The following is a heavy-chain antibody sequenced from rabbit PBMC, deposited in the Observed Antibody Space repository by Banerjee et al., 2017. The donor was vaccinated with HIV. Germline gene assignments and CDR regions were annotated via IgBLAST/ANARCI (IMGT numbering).Heavy chain of an antibody. CDR3: ARRDGGYVAYGYAYYGMDL. CDR2: IYAGSSGST. D-gene: IGHD6-1*01. CDR1: GFSFSSSYY. J-gene: IGHJ6*01. Sequence: QEQLVESGGGLVKPGGSLTLTCKDSGFSFSSSYYMCWVRQAPGKGLEWIACIYAGSSGSTYYTSWAKGRFTISKTSSTTVTLQMTSLTAADTATYFCARRDGGYVAYGYAYYGMDLWGPGTLVTVS. V-gene: IGHV1S45*01.